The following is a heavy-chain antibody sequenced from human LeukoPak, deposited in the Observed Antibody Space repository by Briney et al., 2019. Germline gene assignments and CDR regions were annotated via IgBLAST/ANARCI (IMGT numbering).Heavy chain of an antibody. D-gene: IGHD2/OR15-2a*01. CDR3: ARGGTLFTFFDS. Sequence: PSETLSLTCTESGGSISSDDYYWNWIRQPAGRGLEWIGRIYTTGNTMYNPSLESRGSMSIDTSKNQVSLKVKSVTAADTAVYYCARGGTLFTFFDSWGQGTLVTVSS. V-gene: IGHV4-61*02. J-gene: IGHJ4*02. CDR2: IYTTGNT. CDR1: GGSISSDDYY.